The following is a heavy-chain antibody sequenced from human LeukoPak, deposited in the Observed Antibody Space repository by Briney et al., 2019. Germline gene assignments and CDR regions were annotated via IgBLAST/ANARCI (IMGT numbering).Heavy chain of an antibody. CDR1: GYTFTGYY. CDR2: ISAYNGNT. D-gene: IGHD3-3*01. V-gene: IGHV1-18*04. J-gene: IGHJ4*02. CDR3: AREEGITIFGVVTGTLDY. Sequence: ASVKVSCKTSGYTFTGYYMHWVRQAPGQGLECMGWISAYNGNTNYAQKLQGRVTMTTDTSTSTAYMELRSLRSDDTAVYYCAREEGITIFGVVTGTLDYWGQGTLVTVSS.